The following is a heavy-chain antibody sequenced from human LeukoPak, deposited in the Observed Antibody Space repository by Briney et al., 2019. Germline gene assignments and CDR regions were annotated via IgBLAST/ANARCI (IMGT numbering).Heavy chain of an antibody. CDR1: GFTFTNSA. CDR2: IVVASGNT. D-gene: IGHD5-24*01. CDR3: AAAPIEMQQRGFDY. V-gene: IGHV1-58*02. Sequence: EASVKVSCKASGFTFTNSAMQWVRQARGQRLEWIGWIVVASGNTKYAQKFQERVTITRDMSTSTAYMELSSLRPEDTAVYYCAAAPIEMQQRGFDYWGQGTLVTVSS. J-gene: IGHJ4*02.